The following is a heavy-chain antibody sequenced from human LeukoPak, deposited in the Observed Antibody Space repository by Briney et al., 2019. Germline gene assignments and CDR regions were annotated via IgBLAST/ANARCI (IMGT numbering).Heavy chain of an antibody. D-gene: IGHD5-12*01. CDR3: ARDVLGGYSGYDSYNWFDP. V-gene: IGHV1-69*04. Sequence: GASVKVSCKASGGTFSSYAISWVRQAPGQGLEWMGRIIPILGIANYAQKFQGRVTITADKSTSTAYMELSSLRSEDTAVYYCARDVLGGYSGYDSYNWFDPWGQGTLVTVSS. CDR2: IIPILGIA. J-gene: IGHJ5*02. CDR1: GGTFSSYA.